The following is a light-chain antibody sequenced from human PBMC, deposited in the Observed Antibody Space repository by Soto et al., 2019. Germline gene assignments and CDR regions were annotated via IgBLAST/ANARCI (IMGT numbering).Light chain of an antibody. Sequence: ENFVTQSPGTLSFSPGEGATLSCRASRGVSANYLAWYQQKPGQAPTLLIYGASIRAAGIPDRFSGSGSGTDFALTIRRLEPEDFAVYYCQQYGSSPRTFGQGTKVEIK. CDR2: GAS. CDR1: RGVSANY. V-gene: IGKV3-20*01. CDR3: QQYGSSPRT. J-gene: IGKJ1*01.